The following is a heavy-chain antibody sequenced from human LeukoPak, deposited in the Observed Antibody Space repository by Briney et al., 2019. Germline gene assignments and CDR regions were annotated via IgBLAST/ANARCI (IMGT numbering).Heavy chain of an antibody. J-gene: IGHJ4*02. Sequence: GGSLRLSCAASGFTVSSNYMTWVRQAPGKGLEWVSVIYSDGTTYFADTVKGRYTISRDNSKNTLYLQMNSLRAEDTAVYYCARGSTQAPDYWGQGTLVTVSS. D-gene: IGHD4-11*01. CDR3: ARGSTQAPDY. CDR2: IYSDGTT. CDR1: GFTVSSNY. V-gene: IGHV3-53*01.